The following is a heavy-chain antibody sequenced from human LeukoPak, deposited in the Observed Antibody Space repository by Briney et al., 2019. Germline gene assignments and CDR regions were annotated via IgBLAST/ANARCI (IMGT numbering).Heavy chain of an antibody. CDR2: VSGDGSST. CDR3: ARAYSFGGVIVPFDS. Sequence: GGSLRLSCAASGFTFSNSWMHWVRQGPGKGLVWVSGVSGDGSSTKYADSVKGRFTISRDNAKSTVYLQMNSLSAEDTAVYYCARAYSFGGVIVPFDSWGQGTLVTVSS. CDR1: GFTFSNSW. D-gene: IGHD3-16*02. J-gene: IGHJ4*02. V-gene: IGHV3-74*03.